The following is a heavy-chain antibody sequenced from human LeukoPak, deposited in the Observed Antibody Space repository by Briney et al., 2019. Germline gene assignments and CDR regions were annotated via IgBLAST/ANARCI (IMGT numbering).Heavy chain of an antibody. CDR2: IYYSGST. CDR3: ARVVLTTVELRFDY. D-gene: IGHD4-11*01. J-gene: IGHJ4*02. Sequence: SETLSLTCSVSGGSISSGGYYWSWIRQHPGKGLEWIGYIYYSGSTDYNPSLKSRATISVDTSKNQFSLHLSSVTAADTAVYYCARVVLTTVELRFDYWGQGSLATVSS. CDR1: GGSISSGGYY. V-gene: IGHV4-31*03.